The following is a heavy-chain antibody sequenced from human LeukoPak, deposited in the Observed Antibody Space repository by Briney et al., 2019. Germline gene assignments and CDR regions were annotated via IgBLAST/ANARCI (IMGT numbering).Heavy chain of an antibody. CDR2: IRYDGSNK. Sequence: GGSLRLSCAASGFTFNSYGMHWVRQAPGKVLEWVAFIRYDGSNKYYADSVKGRFTISRDNSKNTLYLQMSSLRAEDTAVYYCAKDGTSSGYFAPGYWGQGTLVTVSS. D-gene: IGHD3-22*01. J-gene: IGHJ4*02. CDR1: GFTFNSYG. V-gene: IGHV3-30*02. CDR3: AKDGTSSGYFAPGY.